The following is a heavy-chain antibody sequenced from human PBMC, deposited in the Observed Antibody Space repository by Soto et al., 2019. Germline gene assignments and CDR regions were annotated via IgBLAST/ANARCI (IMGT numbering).Heavy chain of an antibody. J-gene: IGHJ1*01. CDR2: IYYSGST. CDR3: ARGWGGYLQH. CDR1: GGSISRYY. D-gene: IGHD7-27*01. Sequence: SETLSLTFTVSGGSISRYYWSWIRQPPGKGLGWIGYIYYSGSTNYNPSLKSRVTISVDTSKNQFSLKLSSVTAADTAVYYCARGWGGYLQHWGQGTLVTVSS. V-gene: IGHV4-59*01.